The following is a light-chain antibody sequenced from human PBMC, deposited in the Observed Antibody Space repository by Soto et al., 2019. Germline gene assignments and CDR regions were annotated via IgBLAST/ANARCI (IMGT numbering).Light chain of an antibody. CDR3: QQYGSSPPVT. CDR1: QSVSSSY. CDR2: GAS. Sequence: EIVLTQSPGTLSLSPGERATLSCRASQSVSSSYLAWDQQKPGQAPRLLIYGASSRATGIPDRFSGIGSGTDFTLTISRLEPEDFAVYYCQQYGSSPPVTFGGGTKVDIK. V-gene: IGKV3-20*01. J-gene: IGKJ4*01.